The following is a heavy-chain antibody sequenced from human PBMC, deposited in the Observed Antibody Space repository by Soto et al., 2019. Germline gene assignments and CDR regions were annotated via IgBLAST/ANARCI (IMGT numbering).Heavy chain of an antibody. J-gene: IGHJ4*02. D-gene: IGHD2-15*01. V-gene: IGHV4-39*02. Sequence: SETLSLTCTVSGGSISSSSYYWGWICQPPGKGLEWIGSIYYSGSTYYNPSLKSRVTISVDTSKNQFSLKLSSVTAADTAVYYCARERGYCSGGSCPVDYWGQGTLVTVS. CDR1: GGSISSSSYY. CDR2: IYYSGST. CDR3: ARERGYCSGGSCPVDY.